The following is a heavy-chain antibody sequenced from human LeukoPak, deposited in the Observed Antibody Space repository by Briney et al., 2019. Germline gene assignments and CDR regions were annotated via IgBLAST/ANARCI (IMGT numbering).Heavy chain of an antibody. J-gene: IGHJ4*02. Sequence: ASVKVSCKVSGYTLTELSMHWVRQAPGKGLEWMGGFDPEDGETIYAQKFQGRVTMTEDTSTDTAYMELSSLRSEDTAVYYCTTHRPNRYYGDYVLDYWGQGTLVTVSS. V-gene: IGHV1-24*01. CDR2: FDPEDGET. D-gene: IGHD4-17*01. CDR3: TTHRPNRYYGDYVLDY. CDR1: GYTLTELS.